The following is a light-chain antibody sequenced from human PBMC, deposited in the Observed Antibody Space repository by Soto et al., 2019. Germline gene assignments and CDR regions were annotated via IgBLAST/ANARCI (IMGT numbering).Light chain of an antibody. J-gene: IGLJ1*01. CDR3: ASYTTSSTFV. CDR1: SSNVGHYNY. CDR2: HVS. Sequence: QSALAQPASVSGSPGQSITISCTGTSSNVGHYNYVSWYQQNQGKAPKLIIYHVSSRPSGVSNRFSASKSGNTASLTISGLQAEDEADYYCASYTTSSTFVFGTGTKVTV. V-gene: IGLV2-14*01.